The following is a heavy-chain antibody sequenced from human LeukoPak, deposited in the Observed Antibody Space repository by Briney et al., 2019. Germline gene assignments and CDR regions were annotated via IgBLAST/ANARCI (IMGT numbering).Heavy chain of an antibody. CDR3: ARHYYGSGTYSGNLDY. CDR1: GYNFANYW. D-gene: IGHD3-10*01. J-gene: IGHJ4*02. V-gene: IGHV5-51*01. CDR2: IYPGDSDT. Sequence: GESLRISCKGSGYNFANYWIVWVRQMPGKGLEWMGIIYPGDSDTRYSPSLQGQVTISADKSISTAYLQWSSLKASDTAMYYCARHYYGSGTYSGNLDYWGQGTLVTVSS.